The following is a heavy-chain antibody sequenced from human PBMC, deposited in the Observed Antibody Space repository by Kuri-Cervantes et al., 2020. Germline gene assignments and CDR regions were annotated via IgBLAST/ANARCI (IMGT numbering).Heavy chain of an antibody. Sequence: ASVKVSCKASGYTFTSYDINWVRQATGQGLEWMGWMNPNSGNTGYAQKFQGRVTMTRNTSISTAYMELSSLRSEDTAVYYCARHYGDDYVWGSYRSEPDYYYYGMDVWGQGTTVTVSS. J-gene: IGHJ6*02. CDR1: GYTFTSYD. V-gene: IGHV1-8*01. D-gene: IGHD3-16*02. CDR2: MNPNSGNT. CDR3: ARHYGDDYVWGSYRSEPDYYYYGMDV.